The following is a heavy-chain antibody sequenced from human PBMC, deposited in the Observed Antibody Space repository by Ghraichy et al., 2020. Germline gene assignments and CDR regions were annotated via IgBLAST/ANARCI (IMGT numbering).Heavy chain of an antibody. CDR1: GGSFSGYY. D-gene: IGHD2-15*01. CDR3: ARDQKNGVVAAVYYYYGMDV. Sequence: SETLSLTCAVYGGSFSGYYWSWIRQPPGKGLEWIGEINHSGSTNYNPSLKSRVTISVDTSKNQFSLKLSSVTAADTAVYYCARDQKNGVVAAVYYYYGMDVWGQGTTVTVSS. J-gene: IGHJ6*02. CDR2: INHSGST. V-gene: IGHV4-34*01.